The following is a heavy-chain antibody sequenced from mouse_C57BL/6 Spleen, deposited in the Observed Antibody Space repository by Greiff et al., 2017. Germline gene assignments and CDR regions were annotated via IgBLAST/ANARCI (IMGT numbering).Heavy chain of an antibody. V-gene: IGHV1-59*01. Sequence: QVHVKQPGAELVRPGTSVKLSCKASGYTFTSYWMHWVKQRPGQGLEWIGVIDPSDSYTNYNQKFKGKATLTVDTSSSTAYMQLSSLTSEDSAVYYCARFSYYDSSYDYFDYGGQGTTLTVSS. D-gene: IGHD1-1*01. CDR1: GYTFTSYW. CDR2: IDPSDSYT. J-gene: IGHJ2*01. CDR3: ARFSYYDSSYDYFDY.